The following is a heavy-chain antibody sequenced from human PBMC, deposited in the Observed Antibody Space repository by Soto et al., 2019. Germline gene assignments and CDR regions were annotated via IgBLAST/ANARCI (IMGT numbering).Heavy chain of an antibody. J-gene: IGHJ5*02. CDR2: IYYSGST. Sequence: QVQLQESGPGLVKPSQTLSLTCTVSGGSISSDNYYWSWIRQHPGKGLEWIGYIYYSGSTYYNPSLKSRVTISVDTSKNQFSLKLSSGTAADTAVYYCARWWSGSRQGFDPWGQGTLVTVSS. CDR1: GGSISSDNYY. V-gene: IGHV4-31*03. CDR3: ARWWSGSRQGFDP. D-gene: IGHD3-3*01.